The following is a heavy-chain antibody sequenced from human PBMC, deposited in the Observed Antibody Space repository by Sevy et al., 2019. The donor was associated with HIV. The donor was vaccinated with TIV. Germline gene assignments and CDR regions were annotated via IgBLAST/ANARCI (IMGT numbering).Heavy chain of an antibody. CDR2: ISDDSRYI. D-gene: IGHD3-3*01. CDR1: GFHFRTYS. Sequence: GGSLRLSCAASGFHFRTYSMNWVSQAPGKGLEWLSSISDDSRYIYYSDSVKGRFTISRANAKNLLFLQMNNLRVEDTAIYYCARDFTIFGVVSGIDYWGQGNLVTVSS. CDR3: ARDFTIFGVVSGIDY. V-gene: IGHV3-21*04. J-gene: IGHJ4*02.